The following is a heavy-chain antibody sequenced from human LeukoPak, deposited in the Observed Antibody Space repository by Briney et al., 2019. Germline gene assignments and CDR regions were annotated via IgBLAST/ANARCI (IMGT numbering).Heavy chain of an antibody. CDR1: GGSISSSSYY. D-gene: IGHD3-3*01. CDR2: IYYSGST. J-gene: IGHJ5*02. Sequence: SETLSLTCTVSGGSISSSSYYWGWIRQPPGKGLEWIGSIYYSGSTYYNPSLKSRVTISVDTSKNQFSLKLSSVTAADTAVYYCARQVLRFLEWSTWGQGTLVTVSS. CDR3: ARQVLRFLEWST. V-gene: IGHV4-39*01.